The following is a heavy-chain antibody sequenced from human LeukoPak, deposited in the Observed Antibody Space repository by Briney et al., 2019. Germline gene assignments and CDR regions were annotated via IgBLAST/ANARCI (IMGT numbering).Heavy chain of an antibody. V-gene: IGHV3-21*01. Sequence: GGSLRLSCAASGFTFSTYSMNWVRQAPEKGLEWISFIDTSGTYIYYAESMKGRFTISRDNAKNSLYLQMNGLRAEDTAVYYCARGRSITLLRGVAMSDGFDIWGQGTMVAVSS. D-gene: IGHD3-10*01. CDR2: IDTSGTYI. CDR1: GFTFSTYS. J-gene: IGHJ3*02. CDR3: ARGRSITLLRGVAMSDGFDI.